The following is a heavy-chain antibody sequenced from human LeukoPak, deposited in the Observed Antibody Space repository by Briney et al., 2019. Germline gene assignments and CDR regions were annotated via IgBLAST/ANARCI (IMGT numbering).Heavy chain of an antibody. CDR3: AKGGSYDYYYYYYMDV. CDR2: IWYDGSNK. V-gene: IGHV3-33*06. Sequence: SGGSLRLSCAASGFTFSSYGMHWVRQAPGKGLEWVAVIWYDGSNKYYADSVKGRFTISRDNSKNTLYLQMNSLRAEDTAVYYCAKGGSYDYYYYYYMDVWGKGTTVTVSS. J-gene: IGHJ6*03. CDR1: GFTFSSYG. D-gene: IGHD1-26*01.